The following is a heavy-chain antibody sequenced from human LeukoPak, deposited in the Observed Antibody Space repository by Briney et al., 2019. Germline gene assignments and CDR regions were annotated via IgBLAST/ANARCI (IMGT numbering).Heavy chain of an antibody. Sequence: PGGSLRLSCAASGFTFSSYTMNWVRQAPGKGLEWVSYISSSSSYIYYADSVKGRFTISRDNAKNSLYLQMNSLRAEDTAVYYCARAIGSSSYRWFDPWGQGTLVTVSS. CDR3: ARAIGSSSYRWFDP. CDR2: ISSSSSYI. CDR1: GFTFSSYT. V-gene: IGHV3-21*04. D-gene: IGHD6-6*01. J-gene: IGHJ5*02.